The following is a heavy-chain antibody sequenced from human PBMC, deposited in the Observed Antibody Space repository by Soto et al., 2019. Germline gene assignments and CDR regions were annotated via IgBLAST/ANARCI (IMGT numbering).Heavy chain of an antibody. CDR3: ARGGEAAAGKTGYYYYGMDV. Sequence: ASVKVSCKASGYTFTSYAMHWVRQAPGQRLEWMGWINAGNGNTKYSQKFQGRVTITRDTSASTAYMELSSLRSEDTAVYYCARGGEAAAGKTGYYYYGMDVWGQGTTVTVSS. D-gene: IGHD6-13*01. J-gene: IGHJ6*02. CDR2: INAGNGNT. CDR1: GYTFTSYA. V-gene: IGHV1-3*01.